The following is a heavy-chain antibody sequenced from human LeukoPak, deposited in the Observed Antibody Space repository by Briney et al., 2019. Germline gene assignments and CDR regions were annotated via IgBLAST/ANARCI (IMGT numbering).Heavy chain of an antibody. CDR3: VRERFYFDSSGYSGASTL. J-gene: IGHJ4*02. D-gene: IGHD3-22*01. CDR2: IKQDGSEK. V-gene: IGHV3-7*01. CDR1: GFTLNSYW. Sequence: PGGSLRLSCAASGFTLNSYWMSWVRQAPGKGLEWVANIKQDGSEKYYVYSVKGRFTISRDNAKNSLYLQMNSLRAEDTAVYYCVRERFYFDSSGYSGASTLWGQGALVTVSS.